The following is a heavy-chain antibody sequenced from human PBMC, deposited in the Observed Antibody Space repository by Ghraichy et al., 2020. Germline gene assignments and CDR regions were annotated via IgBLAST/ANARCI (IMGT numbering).Heavy chain of an antibody. CDR2: IWYDGSNK. V-gene: IGHV3-33*01. CDR1: GFTFSSYG. D-gene: IGHD4-17*01. Sequence: GGSLRLSCAASGFTFSSYGMHWVRQAPGKGLEWVVVIWYDGSNKYYADSVKGRFTVSRDNSKNTLHLQMNSLRVEDTAVYYCARAADYGDYGMGAFDIWGQGTMVTVSS. CDR3: ARAADYGDYGMGAFDI. J-gene: IGHJ3*02.